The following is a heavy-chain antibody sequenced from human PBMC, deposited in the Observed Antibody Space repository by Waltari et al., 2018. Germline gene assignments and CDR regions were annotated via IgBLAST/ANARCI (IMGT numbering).Heavy chain of an antibody. CDR3: ARGSKFGDYGDLDY. Sequence: VQRVQSGAEVKKRGSPVRFPCRPLGDVFENYALSWVRQAPGKGLEWMGGIIPMFNNPNYAQRFEGTVTITADESTSTGYMELTGLTSEDTAIYYCARGSKFGDYGDLDYWGQGTLVTVS. J-gene: IGHJ4*02. CDR1: GDVFENYA. CDR2: IIPMFNNP. D-gene: IGHD4-17*01. V-gene: IGHV1-69*01.